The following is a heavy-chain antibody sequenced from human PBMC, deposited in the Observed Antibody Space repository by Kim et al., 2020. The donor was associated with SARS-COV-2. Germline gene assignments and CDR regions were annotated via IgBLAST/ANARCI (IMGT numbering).Heavy chain of an antibody. D-gene: IGHD3-22*01. CDR1: GFTFSDYY. J-gene: IGHJ3*02. V-gene: IGHV3-11*06. CDR3: ARDLVGTRGAYYDSSVGRSFDI. Sequence: GGSLRLSCAASGFTFSDYYMSWIRQAPGKGLEWVSYISSSSSYTNYADSVKGRFTISRDNAKNSLYLQMNSLRAEDTAVYYCARDLVGTRGAYYDSSVGRSFDIWGQGTMVTVSS. CDR2: ISSSSSYT.